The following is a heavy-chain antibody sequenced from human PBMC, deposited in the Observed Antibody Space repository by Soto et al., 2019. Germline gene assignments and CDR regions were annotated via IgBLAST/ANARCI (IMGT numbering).Heavy chain of an antibody. D-gene: IGHD2-15*01. V-gene: IGHV4-4*07. J-gene: IGHJ6*02. CDR2: IYISGST. CDR1: GDSVSSYY. Sequence: SETLSLTCTVSGDSVSSYYWSWIRQPAGKGLEWIGRIYISGSTDYNPSLKGRVSMSVDRSKNQFSLKPTSVTAADTAVYYCVRDCSGGGCYSDYGMDVWGQGTTVTVSS. CDR3: VRDCSGGGCYSDYGMDV.